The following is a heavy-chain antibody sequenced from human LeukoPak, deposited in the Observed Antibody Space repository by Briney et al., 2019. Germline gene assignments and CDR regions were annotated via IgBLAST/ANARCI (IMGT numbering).Heavy chain of an antibody. Sequence: GASVKVSCKASGYTFTSYGISWVRQAPGQGLEWMGWISAYNGNTNYAQKLQGRVTMTTDISTSTAYMELRSLRSDDTAVYYCARDFALWFGEAYYGMDVWGQGTTVTVSS. CDR1: GYTFTSYG. J-gene: IGHJ6*02. CDR2: ISAYNGNT. D-gene: IGHD3-10*01. CDR3: ARDFALWFGEAYYGMDV. V-gene: IGHV1-18*01.